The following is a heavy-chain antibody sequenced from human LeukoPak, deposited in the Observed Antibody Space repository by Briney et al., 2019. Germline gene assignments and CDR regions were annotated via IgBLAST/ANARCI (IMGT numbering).Heavy chain of an antibody. D-gene: IGHD3-9*01. V-gene: IGHV1-18*04. CDR2: ISGYNGNT. CDR3: ARRNYDILTGYYYYYYMDV. Sequence: ASVKVSCKASGYTFTSYYMHWVRQAPGQGLEWMGWISGYNGNTNYAQKLQGRVTMTTDTSTSTGYMELRSLRSDDTAVYYCARRNYDILTGYYYYYYMDVWGEGTTVTISS. J-gene: IGHJ6*03. CDR1: GYTFTSYY.